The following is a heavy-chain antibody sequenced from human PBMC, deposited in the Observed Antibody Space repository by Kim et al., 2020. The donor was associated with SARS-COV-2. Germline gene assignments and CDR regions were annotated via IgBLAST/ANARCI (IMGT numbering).Heavy chain of an antibody. J-gene: IGHJ5*02. V-gene: IGHV5-10-1*01. D-gene: IGHD6-13*01. CDR1: RYSFNSYW. CDR2: IDPSDSYT. CDR3: ARLSYSSSWYSRWFDP. Sequence: GESLKISCKGSRYSFNSYWISWVRQMPGKGLEWMGRIDPSDSYTNYSPSFQGHVTISADKSISTAYLQWSSLKASDTAMYYCARLSYSSSWYSRWFDPWGQGTLVTVSS.